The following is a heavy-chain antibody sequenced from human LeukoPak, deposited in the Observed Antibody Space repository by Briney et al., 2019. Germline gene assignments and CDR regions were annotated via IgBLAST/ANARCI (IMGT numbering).Heavy chain of an antibody. CDR3: TRDLDYGDYGFDY. Sequence: GGSLRLSCTASGFTFGDYAMSWFRQAPGKGLEWVGFIRSRAYGGTTEYAASVKGRFTISRDDSKSIAYLQMNSLKTEDTAVYYCTRDLDYGDYGFDYWGQGTLVTVSS. CDR1: GFTFGDYA. CDR2: IRSRAYGGTT. J-gene: IGHJ4*02. V-gene: IGHV3-49*03. D-gene: IGHD4-17*01.